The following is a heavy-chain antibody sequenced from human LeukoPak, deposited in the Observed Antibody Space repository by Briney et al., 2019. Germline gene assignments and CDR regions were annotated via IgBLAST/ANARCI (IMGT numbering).Heavy chain of an antibody. D-gene: IGHD3-10*01. CDR3: ARDLGQYYGTSDNWFDP. CDR1: GFTFSNAW. Sequence: GGSLRLSCAASGFTFSNAWMSWVRQAPGKGLEWVSAISGSGGSTYYADSVKGRFTISRDNSKNTLNLQMNSLRAEDTAVYYCARDLGQYYGTSDNWFDPWGQGTLVTVSS. CDR2: ISGSGGST. V-gene: IGHV3-23*01. J-gene: IGHJ5*02.